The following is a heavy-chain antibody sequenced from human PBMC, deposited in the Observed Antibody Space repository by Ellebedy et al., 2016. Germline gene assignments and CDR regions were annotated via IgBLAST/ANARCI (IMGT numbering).Heavy chain of an antibody. Sequence: GESLKISXAASGFTFSSYAMSWVRQAPGKGLEWVSAISGSGGSTYYADSVKGRFTISRDNSKNTLYLQMNSLRAEDTAVYYCAKAAESYYQPGRDYWGQGTLVTVSS. D-gene: IGHD1-26*01. V-gene: IGHV3-23*01. CDR1: GFTFSSYA. CDR2: ISGSGGST. CDR3: AKAAESYYQPGRDY. J-gene: IGHJ4*02.